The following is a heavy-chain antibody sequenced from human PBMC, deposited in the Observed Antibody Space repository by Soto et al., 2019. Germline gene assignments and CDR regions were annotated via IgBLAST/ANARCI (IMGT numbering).Heavy chain of an antibody. V-gene: IGHV3-74*01. CDR2: LSRDGSSA. Sequence: EVHLVESGGGLVQPGGSLRLSCAASGFSFSTNWMHWVRQAPGKGLVWVSRLSRDGSSANYADSVKGRFTISRHNAKNRLYLQMNSLTAEDTAIYYCARGPTGWYGFDYWGQGTLVTVSS. CDR1: GFSFSTNW. D-gene: IGHD6-19*01. J-gene: IGHJ4*02. CDR3: ARGPTGWYGFDY.